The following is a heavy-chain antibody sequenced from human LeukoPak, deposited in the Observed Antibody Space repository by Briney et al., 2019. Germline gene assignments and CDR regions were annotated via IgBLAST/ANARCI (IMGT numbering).Heavy chain of an antibody. V-gene: IGHV4-59*01. Sequence: PSDPLNPTDPDAGESFSRKDWTWMGHAPLKEKKWIGYISYIGSTNYNPSLKSRVTISIDTSRNQFSLRLSSVTAADTAVYYCARDLVTVTKGFDIWGQGTMVSVSS. CDR1: GESFSRKD. J-gene: IGHJ3*02. CDR2: ISYIGST. CDR3: ARDLVTVTKGFDI. D-gene: IGHD4-17*01.